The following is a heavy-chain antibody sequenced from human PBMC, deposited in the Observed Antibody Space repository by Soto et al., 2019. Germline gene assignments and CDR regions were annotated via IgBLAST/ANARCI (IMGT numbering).Heavy chain of an antibody. J-gene: IGHJ4*02. Sequence: EVQLVESGGGLVKPGGSLRLSCAASGFTFSSYGMNWVRQAPGKGLEWVSSISSSSTYIYYADSVKGRFTISRDNAKNSLYLQMNSLRAEDTAVYYCARGSGYSYGYGGYRGQGTLVTASS. V-gene: IGHV3-21*01. CDR2: ISSSSTYI. CDR3: ARGSGYSYGYGGY. D-gene: IGHD5-18*01. CDR1: GFTFSSYG.